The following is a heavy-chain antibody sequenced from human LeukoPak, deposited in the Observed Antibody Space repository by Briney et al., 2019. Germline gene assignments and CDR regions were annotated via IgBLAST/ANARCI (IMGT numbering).Heavy chain of an antibody. Sequence: SETLSLTCTVSGGSISSYYWSWIRQPPGKGLEWIGYIYTSGSTNYNPSLKSRVTISVDTSKNQFSLKLGSVTAADTAVYYCARHVSDYYYYYIDVWGKGTTVTVSS. V-gene: IGHV4-4*09. CDR2: IYTSGST. D-gene: IGHD5/OR15-5a*01. CDR3: ARHVSDYYYYYIDV. CDR1: GGSISSYY. J-gene: IGHJ6*03.